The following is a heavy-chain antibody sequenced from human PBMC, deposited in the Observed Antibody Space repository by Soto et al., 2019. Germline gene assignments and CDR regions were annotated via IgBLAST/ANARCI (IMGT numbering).Heavy chain of an antibody. V-gene: IGHV4-59*01. CDR2: IYYSGST. J-gene: IGHJ6*02. D-gene: IGHD3-10*01. Sequence: PSETLSLTCTVSGGSISSYYWSWIRQPPGKGLEWIGYIYYSGSTNYNPSLTSQVTISVDTSKNQFSLKLSSVTAADTAVYYCAREVWHYGSGTGKSGYYYYGMDVWGQGTMVTVSS. CDR1: GGSISSYY. CDR3: AREVWHYGSGTGKSGYYYYGMDV.